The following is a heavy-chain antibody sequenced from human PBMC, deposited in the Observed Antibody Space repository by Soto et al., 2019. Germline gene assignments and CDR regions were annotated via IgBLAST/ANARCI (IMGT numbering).Heavy chain of an antibody. CDR2: IIPIFGTA. J-gene: IGHJ6*02. CDR1: GGTFSSYA. Sequence: QVQLVQSGAEVKKPGSSVKVSCKASGGTFSSYAISWVRQAPGQGLEWMGGIIPIFGTANYAQKFQGRVTITXXEXTXXAYMELSSLRSEDTAVYYCARVEYSSSWYGAGMDVWGQGTTVTVSS. D-gene: IGHD6-13*01. CDR3: ARVEYSSSWYGAGMDV. V-gene: IGHV1-69*05.